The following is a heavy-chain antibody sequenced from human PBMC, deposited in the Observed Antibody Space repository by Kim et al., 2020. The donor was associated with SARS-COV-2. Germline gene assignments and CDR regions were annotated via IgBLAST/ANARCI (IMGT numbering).Heavy chain of an antibody. CDR3: ARDTGYSGYDFEIDY. CDR2: ISYDGSNK. CDR1: GFTFSSYA. V-gene: IGHV3-30*04. D-gene: IGHD5-12*01. Sequence: GGSLRLSCAASGFTFSSYAMHWVRQAPGKGLEWVAVISYDGSNKYYADSVKGRFTISRDNSKNTLYLQMNSLRAEDTAVYYCARDTGYSGYDFEIDYWGQGTLVTVSS. J-gene: IGHJ4*02.